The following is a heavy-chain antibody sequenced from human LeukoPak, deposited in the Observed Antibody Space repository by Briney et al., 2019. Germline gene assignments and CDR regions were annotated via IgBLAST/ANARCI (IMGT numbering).Heavy chain of an antibody. CDR3: AKDYLSLYGSGSYVDY. Sequence: GGSLRLSCAASGFTFDDYAMHWVRQAPGKGLEWVSLISGDGGSTYYADSVKGRFIISRDNSKNSLYLQMNSLRTEDTALYYCAKDYLSLYGSGSYVDYWGQGTLVTVSS. V-gene: IGHV3-43*02. D-gene: IGHD3-10*01. CDR1: GFTFDDYA. CDR2: ISGDGGST. J-gene: IGHJ4*02.